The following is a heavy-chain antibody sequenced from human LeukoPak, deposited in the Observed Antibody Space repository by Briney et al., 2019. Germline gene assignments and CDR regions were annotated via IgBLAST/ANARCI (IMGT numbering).Heavy chain of an antibody. CDR1: GFSFSSYA. D-gene: IGHD2-2*02. V-gene: IGHV3-23*01. Sequence: GGSLRLSCAPSGFSFSSYAMSWVRQAPGKGLEWVSAMSSSDDGRYYAASVRGRFTISRDTSRSTLYLQMNSLRSEDTAVYYCARVGSRGAIRRIKPYYFDYWGQGTLVTVSS. J-gene: IGHJ4*02. CDR3: ARVGSRGAIRRIKPYYFDY. CDR2: MSSSDDGR.